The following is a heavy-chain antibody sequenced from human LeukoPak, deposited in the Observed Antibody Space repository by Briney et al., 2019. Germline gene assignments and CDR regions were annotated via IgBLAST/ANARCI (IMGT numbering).Heavy chain of an antibody. Sequence: GGSLRLSCAASGFTFSSYAMSWVRQAPGKGLEWVAVISYDGSNKYYADSVKGRFTISRDNSKNTLYLQMNSLRAEDTAVYYCATIQPDNGDYPDAFDIWGQGTMVTVSS. CDR3: ATIQPDNGDYPDAFDI. D-gene: IGHD4-17*01. CDR1: GFTFSSYA. CDR2: ISYDGSNK. V-gene: IGHV3-30*03. J-gene: IGHJ3*02.